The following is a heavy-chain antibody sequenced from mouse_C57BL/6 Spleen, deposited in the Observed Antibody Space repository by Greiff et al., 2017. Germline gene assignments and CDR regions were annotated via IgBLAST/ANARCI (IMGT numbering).Heavy chain of an antibody. CDR3: ASQGSGLAY. V-gene: IGHV3-6*01. CDR1: GYSITSGYY. D-gene: IGHD3-2*02. CDR2: INYDGSN. J-gene: IGHJ3*01. Sequence: EVKLVESGAGLVKPSQSLSLTCSVTGYSITSGYYWNLIRQFPGNKLEWMGYINYDGSNNYNPSLKNRISITRDTSKNQFFLELNSVTTEDTATYYCASQGSGLAYWGQGTLVTVSA.